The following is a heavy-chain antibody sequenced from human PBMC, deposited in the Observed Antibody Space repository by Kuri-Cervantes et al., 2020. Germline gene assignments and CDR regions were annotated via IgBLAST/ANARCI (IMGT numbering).Heavy chain of an antibody. J-gene: IGHJ4*02. Sequence: GESLKISCAASGFTFSSYSMNWVRQAPGKGLEWVSGINWNGGSTGYADSVKGRFTISRDNAKNSLCLQMNSLRAEDTALYYCARDLLYGDYVFDYWGQGTLVTVSS. D-gene: IGHD4-17*01. V-gene: IGHV3-20*04. CDR1: GFTFSSYS. CDR3: ARDLLYGDYVFDY. CDR2: INWNGGST.